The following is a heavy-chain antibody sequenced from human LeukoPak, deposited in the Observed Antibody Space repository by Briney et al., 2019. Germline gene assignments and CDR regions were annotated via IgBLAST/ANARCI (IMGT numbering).Heavy chain of an antibody. CDR1: GFTFSSYG. V-gene: IGHV3-33*01. CDR3: TRDGSGWSNF. J-gene: IGHJ4*02. CDR2: IWYDGSNK. D-gene: IGHD6-19*01. Sequence: PGGSLRLSCAASGFTFSSYGMHWVRQAPGKGLEWVAVIWYDGSNKNYADSVKGRFTISRDNAKNSLYLQMNSLRVEDTAVYYCTRDGSGWSNFWGLGTPVIASS.